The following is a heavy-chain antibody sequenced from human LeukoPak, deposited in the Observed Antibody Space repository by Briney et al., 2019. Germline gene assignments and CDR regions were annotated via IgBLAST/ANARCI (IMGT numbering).Heavy chain of an antibody. CDR2: IYHSGST. V-gene: IGHV4-59*01. D-gene: IGHD6-13*01. Sequence: SETLSLTCTVSGGSISTYYWNWIRQPPGKGLEWIGYIYHSGSTNYNPSLQSRVTISVDTSKNQFSLNLNSVTAADTAVYYCARGRYEGPGIAAAGTRGGVDYWGQGTLVTVSS. CDR3: ARGRYEGPGIAAAGTRGGVDY. J-gene: IGHJ4*02. CDR1: GGSISTYY.